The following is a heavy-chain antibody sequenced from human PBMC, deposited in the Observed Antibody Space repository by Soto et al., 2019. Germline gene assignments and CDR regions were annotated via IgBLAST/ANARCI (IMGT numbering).Heavy chain of an antibody. CDR1: GFTFSSYG. D-gene: IGHD2-8*01. Sequence: PGGSLRLSCAASGFTFSSYGTHLVRQAPGKGLKCVAVISYGGSNKYYADSVKGRFTISRDNSKNTLYLQMNSLRAEDTAVYYCAKVLFSLNSDFYCTNGVCVGPGWFDPWGQGP. J-gene: IGHJ5*02. CDR3: AKVLFSLNSDFYCTNGVCVGPGWFDP. V-gene: IGHV3-30*18. CDR2: ISYGGSNK.